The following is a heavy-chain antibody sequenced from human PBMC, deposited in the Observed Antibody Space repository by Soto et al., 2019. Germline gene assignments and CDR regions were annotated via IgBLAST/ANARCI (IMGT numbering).Heavy chain of an antibody. CDR3: ARDPSIVLVPAATYYYYYYGMDV. Sequence: GGSLRLSCAASGFTVSSNYMSWVRQAPGKGLEWVSVIYSGGSTYYADSVKGRFTISRDNSKNALYLQMNSLRAEDTAVYYCARDPSIVLVPAATYYYYYYGMDVWGQGTTVTVSS. J-gene: IGHJ6*02. CDR1: GFTVSSNY. D-gene: IGHD2-2*01. CDR2: IYSGGST. V-gene: IGHV3-66*01.